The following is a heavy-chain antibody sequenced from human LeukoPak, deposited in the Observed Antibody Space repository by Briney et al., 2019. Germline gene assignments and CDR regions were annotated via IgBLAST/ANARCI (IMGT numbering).Heavy chain of an antibody. CDR2: IYTSGST. V-gene: IGHV4-4*07. CDR3: ARGRYYDSSGRNYFDY. Sequence: SETLSLTCTVSGGSISSYYWSWIRQPAGKGLEWIGRIYTSGSTNYNPSLKSRVTMSVDTSKNQFSLKLGSVTAADTAVYYCARGRYYDSSGRNYFDYWGQGTLVTVSS. J-gene: IGHJ4*02. CDR1: GGSISSYY. D-gene: IGHD3-22*01.